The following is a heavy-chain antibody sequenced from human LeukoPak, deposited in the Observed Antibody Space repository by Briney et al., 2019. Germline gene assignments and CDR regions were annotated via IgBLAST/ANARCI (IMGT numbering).Heavy chain of an antibody. CDR1: GFTFDDYA. J-gene: IGHJ4*02. D-gene: IGHD5-12*01. CDR3: ARSYSGYDSDYFDY. CDR2: ISGDGGST. V-gene: IGHV3-43*02. Sequence: GSLRLSCTASGFTFDDYAMHWVRQAPGKGLEWVSLISGDGGSTYYADSVKGRFTISRDNSKNTLYLQMNSLRAEDTAVYYCARSYSGYDSDYFDYWGQGTLVTVSS.